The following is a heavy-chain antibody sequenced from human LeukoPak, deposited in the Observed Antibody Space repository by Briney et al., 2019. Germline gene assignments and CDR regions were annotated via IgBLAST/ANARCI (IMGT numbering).Heavy chain of an antibody. D-gene: IGHD6-19*01. J-gene: IGHJ5*02. V-gene: IGHV3-23*01. CDR2: ISGSGGNI. Sequence: GGSLRLSCAASGFAFTNSAMTWVRQAPGKGLEWVSRISGSGGNIYYADSVEGRFTISRDNSKSTLYLQMNSLRAEDTAVYYCAKDPETYSSGHDWFDPWGQGTLVTVSS. CDR3: AKDPETYSSGHDWFDP. CDR1: GFAFTNSA.